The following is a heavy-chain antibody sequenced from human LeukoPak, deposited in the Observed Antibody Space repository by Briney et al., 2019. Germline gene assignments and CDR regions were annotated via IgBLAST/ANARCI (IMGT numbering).Heavy chain of an antibody. Sequence: GGSLRLSCAASGFTFDDYGISWVRQAPGKGLEWVSGINWNGGSTGYADSVKGRFTISRDNAKNSLYLQMNSLRAEDTALYYCASESERGSYWDYWGQGTLVTVSS. CDR3: ASESERGSYWDY. J-gene: IGHJ4*02. D-gene: IGHD1-26*01. V-gene: IGHV3-20*04. CDR2: INWNGGST. CDR1: GFTFDDYG.